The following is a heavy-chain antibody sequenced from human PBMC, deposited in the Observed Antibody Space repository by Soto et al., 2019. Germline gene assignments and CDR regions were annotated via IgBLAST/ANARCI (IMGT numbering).Heavy chain of an antibody. Sequence: QVPLQESGPGLLKPSGTLSLTCAVYGGSITSSNWWSSVRQPPGKGREWLWDIYHSGSTNSNPSLKSRVTISVDKSKTQFSLKLRSGTAADTAVYYCAGSTRSGTLLDYWGQGTLVTLSS. J-gene: IGHJ4*02. V-gene: IGHV4-4*02. D-gene: IGHD3-10*01. CDR1: GGSITSSNW. CDR2: IYHSGST. CDR3: AGSTRSGTLLDY.